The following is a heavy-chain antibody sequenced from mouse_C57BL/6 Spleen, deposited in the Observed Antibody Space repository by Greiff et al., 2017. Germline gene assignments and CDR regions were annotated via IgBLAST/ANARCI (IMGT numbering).Heavy chain of an antibody. CDR1: GYAFSSSW. Sequence: QVQLQQSGPELVKPGASVKISCKASGYAFSSSWMNWVKQRPGKGLEWIGRIYPGDGDTNYNGKFKGKATLTADKSSSTAYMQLSSLTSEDSAVYFCARLYYYGSSSIAYWGQGTLVTVSA. CDR3: ARLYYYGSSSIAY. CDR2: IYPGDGDT. D-gene: IGHD1-1*01. J-gene: IGHJ3*01. V-gene: IGHV1-82*01.